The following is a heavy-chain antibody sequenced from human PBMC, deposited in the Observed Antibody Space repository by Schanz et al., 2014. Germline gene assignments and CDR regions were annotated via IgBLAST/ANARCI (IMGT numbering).Heavy chain of an antibody. CDR1: GFTFRSYA. V-gene: IGHV3-48*04. CDR3: AKDQGSYGSGSYSYFDY. CDR2: ISGSSIHK. D-gene: IGHD3-10*01. Sequence: EVQLVESGGGLVQPGGSLRLSCIGSGFTFRSYALGWIRQAPGKGLEWVSHISGSSIHKNYADSVKGRFSISRDNGETSVYLQMNSLRAEDTAVYYCAKDQGSYGSGSYSYFDYWGQGTLATVSS. J-gene: IGHJ4*02.